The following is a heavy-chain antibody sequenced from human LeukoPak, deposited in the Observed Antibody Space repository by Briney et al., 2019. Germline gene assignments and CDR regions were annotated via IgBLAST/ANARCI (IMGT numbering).Heavy chain of an antibody. CDR1: GSTFSDYY. CDR2: ISSSGSTI. Sequence: GGSLGLSCAASGSTFSDYYMSWIRQAPGKGLEWVSYISSSGSTIYYADSVKGRFTISRDNAKNSLYLQMNSLRAEDTAVYYCARGRIVVVPAGTYYYYGMDVWGQGTTVTVSS. J-gene: IGHJ6*02. V-gene: IGHV3-11*01. D-gene: IGHD2-2*01. CDR3: ARGRIVVVPAGTYYYYGMDV.